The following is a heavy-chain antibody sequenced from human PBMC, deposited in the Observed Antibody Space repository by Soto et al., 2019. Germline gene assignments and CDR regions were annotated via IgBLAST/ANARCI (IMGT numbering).Heavy chain of an antibody. J-gene: IGHJ5*02. Sequence: NPSETLSLTCGVSGGSISSINWWTWVRQTPGKGLEWIGEIYYSGNTNYNPSLTSRVTMSIDKSKNQFFLNLTSVTAADTAVYYCARSSGVSATNWFDAWGQGTLVTVSS. CDR3: ARSSGVSATNWFDA. D-gene: IGHD3-10*01. CDR1: GGSISSINW. CDR2: IYYSGNT. V-gene: IGHV4-4*02.